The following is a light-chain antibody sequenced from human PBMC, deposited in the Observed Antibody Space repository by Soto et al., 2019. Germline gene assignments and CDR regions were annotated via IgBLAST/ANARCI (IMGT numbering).Light chain of an antibody. J-gene: IGLJ7*01. V-gene: IGLV2-14*01. Sequence: QSALPQPASVSGSPGQSITISCTGTSSDVGGYNYVSWYQQHPGKAPKLMIYDVSNRLSGVSNRFSGSKSGNTASLTISGLQAEDEADYYFSYYTSSSDAVFGGGTQPAVL. CDR2: DVS. CDR1: SSDVGGYNY. CDR3: SYYTSSSDAV.